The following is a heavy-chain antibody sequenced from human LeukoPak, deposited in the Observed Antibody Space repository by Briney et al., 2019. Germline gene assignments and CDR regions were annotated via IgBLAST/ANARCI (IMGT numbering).Heavy chain of an antibody. V-gene: IGHV4-59*07. J-gene: IGHJ6*02. CDR3: ARGFSVWTGYYYYYGVDV. CDR2: IYYSGST. Sequence: SDTVTLLCSLSSRSISNYYWSWLRQPPGMALEWIGNIYYSGSTAYNPSLKSPVTVSVDTSKNQFSVKMSSVTAADTAIYYCARGFSVWTGYYYYYGVDVWGLGTTVTVSS. D-gene: IGHD1-1*01. CDR1: SRSISNYY.